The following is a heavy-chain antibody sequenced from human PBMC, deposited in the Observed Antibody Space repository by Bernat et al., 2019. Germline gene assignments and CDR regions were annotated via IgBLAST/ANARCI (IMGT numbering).Heavy chain of an antibody. D-gene: IGHD2-15*01. CDR1: GFTFSSYW. V-gene: IGHV3-74*01. Sequence: EVQLVESGGGLVQPGGSLRLSCAASGFTFSSYWMHWVRQAPGKGLVWVSRINSDGSSSSYADSVKGRFTISRDNDKNTLYLQMNSLRAEDTAVYYCAREKAYSMTQDYWGQGTLVTVSS. CDR3: AREKAYSMTQDY. J-gene: IGHJ4*02. CDR2: INSDGSSS.